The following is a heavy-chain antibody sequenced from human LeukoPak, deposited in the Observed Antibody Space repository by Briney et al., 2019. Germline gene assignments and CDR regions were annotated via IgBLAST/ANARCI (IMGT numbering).Heavy chain of an antibody. CDR3: ARRRGGVREYYVDY. CDR1: GSAPSTFA. D-gene: IGHD2-21*01. V-gene: IGHV3-23*01. Sequence: GGSLRLSSAASGSAPSTFAITWVSPHPGKGLARDSAISGSGDSTYYADSVKGRFTISRDNSKNVVYLQMNSLRADDTAVYYCARRRGGVREYYVDYWGQGTLVTVSS. J-gene: IGHJ4*02. CDR2: ISGSGDST.